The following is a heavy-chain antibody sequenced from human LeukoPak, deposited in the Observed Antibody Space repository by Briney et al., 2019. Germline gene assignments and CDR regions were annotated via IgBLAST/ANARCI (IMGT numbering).Heavy chain of an antibody. CDR2: ISGGGVNT. J-gene: IGHJ4*02. CDR1: GFTFRAYA. D-gene: IGHD3-3*01. V-gene: IGHV3-23*01. CDR3: AKAWPAGYDRAYLDS. Sequence: PGGSLRLSCAASGFTFRAYAMTWVRQAPGKGLQWVSGISGGGVNTYYADSVKGRFTISRDNSRNTLFLQMNSVRAEDTAIHYCAKAWPAGYDRAYLDSGGQGPLSPSPQ.